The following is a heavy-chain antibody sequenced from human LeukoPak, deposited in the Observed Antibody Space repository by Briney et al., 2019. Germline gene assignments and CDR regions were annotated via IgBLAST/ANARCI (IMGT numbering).Heavy chain of an antibody. CDR3: AATLPVRGDVFDY. D-gene: IGHD3-10*01. CDR2: FDPEDGET. V-gene: IGHV1-24*01. Sequence: ASVKVSCKVSGYTLTELSMHWVRQAPGKGLEWMAGFDPEDGETIYAQKFQGRVTMTEDTSTDTAYMELSSLRSEDTAVYYCAATLPVRGDVFDYWGQGTLVTVSS. CDR1: GYTLTELS. J-gene: IGHJ4*02.